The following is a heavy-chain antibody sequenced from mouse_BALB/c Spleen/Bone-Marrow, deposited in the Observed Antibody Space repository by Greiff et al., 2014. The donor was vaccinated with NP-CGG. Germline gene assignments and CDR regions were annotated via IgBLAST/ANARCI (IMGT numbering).Heavy chain of an antibody. D-gene: IGHD1-2*01. CDR1: GYTFSTYW. V-gene: IGHV1-9*01. Sequence: QVQLQQSGAELMKPGASVKISCKATGYTFSTYWIEWVKQRPGHGLEWIGEILPGSGSTNYNEKFKGEATFTADISSNTAYMQLSSLTSEDSAVYYCARRLLYYFDYWGQGTTLTVSS. CDR2: ILPGSGST. CDR3: ARRLLYYFDY. J-gene: IGHJ2*01.